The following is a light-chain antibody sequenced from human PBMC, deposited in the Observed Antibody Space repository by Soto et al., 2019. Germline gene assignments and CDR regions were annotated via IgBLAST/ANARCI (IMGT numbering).Light chain of an antibody. CDR3: QQLNSYPLT. Sequence: IQLTQSPSSLSASVGDRVTITCRASQGISSCLAWYQQIPGKTPKLLIYAASTLQSGCPSRYSGSGSGTDYTLTISSLQPEDFATYYCQQLNSYPLTFGGGTKVEIK. CDR2: AAS. V-gene: IGKV1-9*01. J-gene: IGKJ4*01. CDR1: QGISSC.